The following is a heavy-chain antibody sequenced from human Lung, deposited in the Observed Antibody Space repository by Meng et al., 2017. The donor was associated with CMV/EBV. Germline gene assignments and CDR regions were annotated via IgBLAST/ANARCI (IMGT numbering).Heavy chain of an antibody. J-gene: IGHJ6*02. CDR3: ATVTLICRGNRCYKIMDV. Sequence: GSXKISCAASGFTFSTARMNWVRQAPGKGLEWVGRIKSKSDGVTTDYAAPVKGRFTITRDESKNTLYLQMNSLKREDTAVYYCATVTLICRGNRCYKIMDVXGQGXSVTVSS. CDR1: GFTFSTAR. D-gene: IGHD2-2*02. CDR2: IKSKSDGVTT. V-gene: IGHV3-15*01.